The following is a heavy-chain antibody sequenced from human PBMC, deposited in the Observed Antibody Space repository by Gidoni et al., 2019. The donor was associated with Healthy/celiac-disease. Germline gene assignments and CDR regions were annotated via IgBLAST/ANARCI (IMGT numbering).Heavy chain of an antibody. CDR3: ARDSSSSWYPNWFDP. CDR2: ISSSSSYI. J-gene: IGHJ5*02. D-gene: IGHD6-13*01. Sequence: EVQLVESGGGLVKPGGSLSLSCAASGFTFSRYSMNWVRQAPGKGLEWVSSISSSSSYIYYADSVKGRFTISRDNAKNSLYLQMNSLRAEDTAVYYCARDSSSSWYPNWFDPWGQGTLVTVSS. CDR1: GFTFSRYS. V-gene: IGHV3-21*01.